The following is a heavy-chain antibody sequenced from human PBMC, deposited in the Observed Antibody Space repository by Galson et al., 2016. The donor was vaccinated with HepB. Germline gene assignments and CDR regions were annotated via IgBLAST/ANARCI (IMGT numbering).Heavy chain of an antibody. V-gene: IGHV3-23*01. J-gene: IGHJ4*02. D-gene: IGHD1-20*01. CDR3: ARSQSHISGIAEYYFNF. CDR1: GFTFSSHA. CDR2: ISGGGGSS. Sequence: SLRLSCAASGFTFSSHAMTWVRQAPGKGLEWVSSISGGGGSSYYAHSVQGRFTIPRDKSKDTLYLQMNSLRPEDTALYFCARSQSHISGIAEYYFNFWGQGTLVTVSS.